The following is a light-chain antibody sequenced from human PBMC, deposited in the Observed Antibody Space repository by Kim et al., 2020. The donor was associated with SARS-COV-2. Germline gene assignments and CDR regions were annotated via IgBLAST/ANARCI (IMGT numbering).Light chain of an antibody. CDR1: QTITSS. CDR3: QQYTIFST. Sequence: LSASVGDRFTITCRASQTITSSLAWFQQKPGKAPKLLIYKVSTLQGGVPTRFSGSGSGTEFTLTISSLQPDDFATYYCQQYTIFSTFGQGTKLEI. CDR2: KVS. V-gene: IGKV1-5*03. J-gene: IGKJ2*01.